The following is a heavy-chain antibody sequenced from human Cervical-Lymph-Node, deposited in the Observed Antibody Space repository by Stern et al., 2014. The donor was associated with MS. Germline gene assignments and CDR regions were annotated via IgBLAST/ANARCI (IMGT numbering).Heavy chain of an antibody. Sequence: QVQLGQSGPEVKKPGASVTVSCKASGFAFTNKFAIPWVRPPPGQRPEGRGWIDVGSGNTHYSDKFQGRVTISRETSAPTSHMELTGLTPEDTAVYFCARAPVRSSSSGLNVWGQGTTVTVSS. CDR3: ARAPVRSSSSGLNV. D-gene: IGHD6-6*01. V-gene: IGHV1-3*01. CDR2: IDVGSGNT. CDR1: GFAFTNKFA. J-gene: IGHJ6*02.